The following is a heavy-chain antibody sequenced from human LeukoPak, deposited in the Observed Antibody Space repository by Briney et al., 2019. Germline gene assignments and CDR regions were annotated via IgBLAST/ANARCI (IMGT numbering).Heavy chain of an antibody. CDR1: GGSISSGDYY. Sequence: SETLSLTCTVSGGSISSGDYYWSWIRQPPGKGLEWIGYIYYSGSTYYNPSLKSRVAISVDTSKNQFSLKLSSVTAADTAVYYCTTHQLDGGDYGVRGDYWGQGTLVTVSS. J-gene: IGHJ4*02. CDR2: IYYSGST. D-gene: IGHD4-17*01. CDR3: TTHQLDGGDYGVRGDY. V-gene: IGHV4-30-4*01.